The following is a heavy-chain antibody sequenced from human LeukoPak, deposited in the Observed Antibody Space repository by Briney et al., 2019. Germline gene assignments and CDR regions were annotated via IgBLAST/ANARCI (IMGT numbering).Heavy chain of an antibody. J-gene: IGHJ4*02. CDR3: AKAYGYYGSGSLLDY. CDR2: IRHDGANK. D-gene: IGHD3-10*01. CDR1: GFTFITYG. Sequence: GGSLRLSCAASGFTFITYGMHWVRQVPGKGLEWVAFIRHDGANKYYTDPVKGRFTISRDNSKNTVYLQMSSLRAADTAVYYCAKAYGYYGSGSLLDYWGQGTRVTVSS. V-gene: IGHV3-30*02.